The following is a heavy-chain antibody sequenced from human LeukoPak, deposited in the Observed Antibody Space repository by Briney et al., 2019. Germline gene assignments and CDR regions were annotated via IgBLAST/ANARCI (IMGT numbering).Heavy chain of an antibody. D-gene: IGHD5-12*01. CDR1: GFTFSNAW. J-gene: IGHJ6*03. CDR2: IKQDGSEK. Sequence: GGSLRLSCAASGFTFSNAWMSWVRQAPGKGLEWVANIKQDGSEKYYVDSVKGRFTISRDNAKNSLYLQMNSLRAEDTAVYYCASTWLDYYYMDVWGKGTTVTVSS. CDR3: ASTWLDYYYMDV. V-gene: IGHV3-7*01.